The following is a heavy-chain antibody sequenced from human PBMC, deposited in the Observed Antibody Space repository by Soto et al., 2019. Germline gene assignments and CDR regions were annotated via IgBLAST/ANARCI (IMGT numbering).Heavy chain of an antibody. CDR2: IYPGDSDT. J-gene: IGHJ4*02. V-gene: IGHV5-51*01. CDR1: GYSFTSYW. CDR3: ARGWHYYDSSGYYTTEFDD. Sequence: GESLKISCKGSGYSFTSYWIGWVRQMPGKGLEWMGTIYPGDSDTRYSPSFQGQVTISADKSISTAYLQWSSLKASDTAMYYCARGWHYYDSSGYYTTEFDDWGQGTLVTVSS. D-gene: IGHD3-22*01.